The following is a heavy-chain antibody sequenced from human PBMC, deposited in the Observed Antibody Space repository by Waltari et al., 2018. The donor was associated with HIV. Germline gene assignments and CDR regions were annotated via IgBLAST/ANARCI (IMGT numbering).Heavy chain of an antibody. CDR3: AHSLGTGAVYFDY. V-gene: IGHV2-5*01. CDR1: GFSLNTVGVG. CDR2: IYWHDEK. D-gene: IGHD2-8*01. J-gene: IGHJ4*02. Sequence: QITLKESGPALVKTTETLTLTCSFSGFSLNTVGVGVGWIRQPPGKALEWLAIIYWHDEKRYSPSLDRRLSITKDTDKNQVVVRMTDMDPVDTATYFCAHSLGTGAVYFDYWGQGTLVAVSS.